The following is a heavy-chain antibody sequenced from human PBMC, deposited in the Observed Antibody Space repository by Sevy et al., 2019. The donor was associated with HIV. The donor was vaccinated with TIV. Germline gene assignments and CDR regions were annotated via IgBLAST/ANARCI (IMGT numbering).Heavy chain of an antibody. CDR2: ISASGNRT. V-gene: IGHV3-23*01. CDR3: VKDRESVSGDPQFNH. Sequence: GGSLRLSCGVSGFPFSTSALTWVRQAPGKGLEWVSSISASGNRTNYADSVKGRFTISRDNSRSTLFLQMNSLTADDTAVYYCVKDRESVSGDPQFNHWGQGTLVTVSS. CDR1: GFPFSTSA. D-gene: IGHD2-21*02. J-gene: IGHJ4*02.